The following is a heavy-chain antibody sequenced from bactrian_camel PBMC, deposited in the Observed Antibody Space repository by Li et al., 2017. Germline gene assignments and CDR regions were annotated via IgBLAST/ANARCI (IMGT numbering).Heavy chain of an antibody. J-gene: IGHJ4*01. CDR1: GYTYNRNC. V-gene: IGHV3S1*01. CDR3: AADYQNNWCTTSVGSRYWRA. Sequence: HVQLVESGGDSVQAGGSLRLSCAVSGYTYNRNCMAWFRQAPGKEREWVAQIYRHGDRMYYRDSVKGRFTISLDDAKSTVFLQMNSLKSGDTAVYYCAADYQNNWCTTSVGSRYWRAWGQGTQVTVS. CDR2: IYRHGDRM. D-gene: IGHD1*01.